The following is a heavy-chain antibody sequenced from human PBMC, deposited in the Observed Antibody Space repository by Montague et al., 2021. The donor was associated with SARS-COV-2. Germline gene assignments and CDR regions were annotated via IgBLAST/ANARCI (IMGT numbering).Heavy chain of an antibody. J-gene: IGHJ6*02. CDR1: GGSISSSSHY. CDR2: IYYSGST. Sequence: SETLSLTCTVSGGSISSSSHYWGWIRQPPGKGLEWIGSIYYSGSTYYNPSLKSRVTISVDTSKNQLSLKLSSVTAADTAVYYCARLVETYYYYYGMDVWGQGTTVTVSS. D-gene: IGHD4-23*01. CDR3: ARLVETYYYYYGMDV. V-gene: IGHV4-39*01.